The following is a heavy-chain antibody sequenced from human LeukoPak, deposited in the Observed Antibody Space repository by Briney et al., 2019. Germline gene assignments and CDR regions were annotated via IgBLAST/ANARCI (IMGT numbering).Heavy chain of an antibody. CDR3: AKEGGTGTRFDY. V-gene: IGHV3-23*01. J-gene: IGHJ4*02. D-gene: IGHD1-7*01. Sequence: GGSLRPSCAASGFTFSSYAMSWVRQAPGKGLYWVSAISGSGTGTYYADSVKGRFTISRDNSKNTLYLQMNSLRAEDTAVYYCAKEGGTGTRFDYWGQGTLVTVSS. CDR1: GFTFSSYA. CDR2: ISGSGTGT.